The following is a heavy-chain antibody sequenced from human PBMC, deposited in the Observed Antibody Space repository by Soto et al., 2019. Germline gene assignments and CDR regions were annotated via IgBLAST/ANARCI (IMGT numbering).Heavy chain of an antibody. CDR3: AKDGPHDYIWGSYRYGDY. V-gene: IGHV3-23*01. CDR1: GFTFSNYA. Sequence: GGSLSLSCAASGFTFSNYAMSWVRQAPGKGLEWVSAISGSGGSTYYADSVKGRFTISRDNSKNTLYLQMNSLRAEDTAVYYCAKDGPHDYIWGSYRYGDYWGQGTLVTVSS. J-gene: IGHJ4*02. D-gene: IGHD3-16*02. CDR2: ISGSGGST.